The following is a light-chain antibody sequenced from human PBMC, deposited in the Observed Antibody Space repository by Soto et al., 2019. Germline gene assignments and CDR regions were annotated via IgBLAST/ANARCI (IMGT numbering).Light chain of an antibody. CDR3: QVWDSSSDPVV. V-gene: IGLV3-21*04. Sequence: SSELTQPPSVSVAPGKTARITCVGNNIGSKSVHWYQQRPGQAPVLVVYYDSDRPSVIPERFSGSKSGNTATLTISRVEAGDEADYYCQVWDSSSDPVVFGGGTKLTVL. CDR1: NIGSKS. J-gene: IGLJ2*01. CDR2: YDS.